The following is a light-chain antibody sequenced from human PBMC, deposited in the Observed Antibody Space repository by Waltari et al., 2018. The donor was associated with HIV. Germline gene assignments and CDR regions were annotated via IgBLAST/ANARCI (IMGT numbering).Light chain of an antibody. CDR2: EVT. Sequence: QSALTQPPSASGSPGQSVTISCTGTSSDVGSYNYVSWYQQHPGKAPKRMIYEVTKRPSGVPDRFSGSKSGNTASLTVSGLQAEDEADYYCSSYAGSNILVFGGGTKLTVL. J-gene: IGLJ2*01. V-gene: IGLV2-8*01. CDR1: SSDVGSYNY. CDR3: SSYAGSNILV.